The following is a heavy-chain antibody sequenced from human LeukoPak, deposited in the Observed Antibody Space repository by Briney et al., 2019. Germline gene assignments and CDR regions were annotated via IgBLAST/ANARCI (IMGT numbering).Heavy chain of an antibody. Sequence: GGSLRLSCAASGFTFSTYGMHWVHQAPRKGLEGVAFIGLYATKIYYADSVQGRFTLSRDNSKKTLYLEMNSLSGEDTALYYCAKDHVTWGNRYFDHWGQGTLGTVSS. J-gene: IGHJ4*02. CDR2: IGLYATKI. CDR3: AKDHVTWGNRYFDH. D-gene: IGHD3-16*01. CDR1: GFTFSTYG. V-gene: IGHV3-30*02.